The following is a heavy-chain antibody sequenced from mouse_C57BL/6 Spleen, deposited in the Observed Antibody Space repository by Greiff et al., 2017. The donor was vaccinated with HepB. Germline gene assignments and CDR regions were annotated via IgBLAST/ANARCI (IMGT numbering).Heavy chain of an antibody. J-gene: IGHJ2*01. CDR3: VRLGQLGHFDY. CDR2: IRSKSNNYAT. V-gene: IGHV10-1*01. CDR1: GFSFNTYA. D-gene: IGHD4-1*02. Sequence: EVKLVESGGGLAQPKGSLKLSCAASGFSFNTYAMNWVRQAPGKGLEWVARIRSKSNNYATYYADSVKDRFTISRDDSESMLYLQMNNLKTEDTAMYYCVRLGQLGHFDYWGQGTTLTVSS.